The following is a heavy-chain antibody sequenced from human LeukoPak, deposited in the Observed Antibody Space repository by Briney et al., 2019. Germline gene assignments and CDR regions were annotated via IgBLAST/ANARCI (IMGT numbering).Heavy chain of an antibody. CDR2: ISSSSSTI. J-gene: IGHJ4*02. CDR1: GFTFSSYS. Sequence: PGGSLRLSCAASGFTFSSYSMNWVRQAPGKGLEWVSYISSSSSTIYYADSVKGRFTISRDNAKNSLYLQMNSLRAEDTAVYYCARGAAMEKWGQGTLVTVSS. V-gene: IGHV3-48*04. CDR3: ARGAAMEK. D-gene: IGHD5-18*01.